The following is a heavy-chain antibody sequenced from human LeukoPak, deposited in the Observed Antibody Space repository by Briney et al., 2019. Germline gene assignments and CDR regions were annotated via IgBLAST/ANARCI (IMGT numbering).Heavy chain of an antibody. CDR2: IGPKSGGT. Sequence: ASVKVSCKPYGYTFTDYYIHWVRQAPGQGHEWMGWIGPKSGGTNYAQRFQGRVTMTRDTSISTIYMELSSLTSDDTAVYYCVRGVQMGLGKYFDPWGQGTLVTVSS. J-gene: IGHJ5*02. CDR1: GYTFTDYY. CDR3: VRGVQMGLGKYFDP. D-gene: IGHD1-1*01. V-gene: IGHV1-2*02.